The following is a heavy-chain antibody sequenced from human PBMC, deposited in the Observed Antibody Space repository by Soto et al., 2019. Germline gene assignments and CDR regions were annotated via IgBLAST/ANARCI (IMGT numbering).Heavy chain of an antibody. Sequence: ASVKVSCKASGYTFTSYGISWVRQAPGQGLEWMGWINPNSGGTNYAQKFQGWVTMTRDTSISTAYMELSRLRSDDTAVYYCAREGILRYFHYYYYGMDVWGQGTTVTVSS. V-gene: IGHV1-2*04. CDR2: INPNSGGT. J-gene: IGHJ6*02. D-gene: IGHD3-9*01. CDR1: GYTFTSYG. CDR3: AREGILRYFHYYYYGMDV.